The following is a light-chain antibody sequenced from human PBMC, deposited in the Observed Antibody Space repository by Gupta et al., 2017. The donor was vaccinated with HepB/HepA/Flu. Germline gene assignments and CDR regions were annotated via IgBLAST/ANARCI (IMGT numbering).Light chain of an antibody. J-gene: IGKJ1*01. V-gene: IGKV3-15*01. CDR2: DAS. CDR1: QRISSN. CDR3: QQDNDWPRT. Sequence: EIVMTQSPATLSVSPGERAVLSCRASQRISSNLVWYQQKPGQAPRLLIYDASSRASGIPARFSGSGSGTEFTLTISSLQSEDFAVSYCQQDNDWPRTFGPGTKVEVK.